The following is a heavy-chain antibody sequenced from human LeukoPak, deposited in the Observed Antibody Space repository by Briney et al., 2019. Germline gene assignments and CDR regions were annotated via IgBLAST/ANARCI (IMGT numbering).Heavy chain of an antibody. Sequence: SETLSLTCTVSGGSISSGSYYWSWIRQPAGKGLEWIGRIYTSGSTNYNPSLKSRVTISVDTSKNQISLKLSSVTAADTAVYYCAIWRYYDSSAQEAFDIWGQGTMVTVSS. CDR3: AIWRYYDSSAQEAFDI. CDR2: IYTSGST. D-gene: IGHD3-22*01. CDR1: GGSISSGSYY. V-gene: IGHV4-61*02. J-gene: IGHJ3*02.